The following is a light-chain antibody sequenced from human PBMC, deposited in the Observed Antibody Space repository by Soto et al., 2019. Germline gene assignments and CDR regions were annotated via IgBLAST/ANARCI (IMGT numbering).Light chain of an antibody. CDR2: SAS. V-gene: IGKV1-39*01. J-gene: IGKJ1*01. CDR3: QQSSNIPWT. CDR1: QHVDRY. Sequence: DIQMPQSPSSLSASVGDSVTITCRTSQHVDRYLSWYQQIPGRAPKLLIYSASSLVSGVPPRFRGSASGTEFTLSISSLQREDFATYFCQQSSNIPWTFSQGTKVDIK.